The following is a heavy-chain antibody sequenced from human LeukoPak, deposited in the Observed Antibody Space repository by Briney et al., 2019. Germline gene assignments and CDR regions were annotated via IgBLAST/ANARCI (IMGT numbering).Heavy chain of an antibody. CDR2: IIPIFGTA. J-gene: IGHJ3*02. V-gene: IGHV1-69*06. CDR1: GGTFSSYA. CDR3: ARIRDGYNDAYDI. Sequence: SVKVSCKASGGTFSSYAISWVRQAPGQGLEWMGGIIPIFGTANYAQKFQGRVTITADKSTSTAYMELSSLRSEDTAIYYCARIRDGYNDAYDIWGQGTVVTVPS. D-gene: IGHD5-24*01.